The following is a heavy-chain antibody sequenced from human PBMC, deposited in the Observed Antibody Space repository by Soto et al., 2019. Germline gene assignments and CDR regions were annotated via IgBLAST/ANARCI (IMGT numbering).Heavy chain of an antibody. Sequence: SQTLSLTCAISGDSVSSTSAAWNWNRQSPSRGLEWLGRTYYRSKWYYGYAVSVKSRITINPDTSKNQFSRELNSVSPEDTAVYYCARIDSSSSSDMDVWGQGTTVTVSS. J-gene: IGHJ6*02. CDR2: TYYRSKWYY. CDR1: GDSVSSTSAA. CDR3: ARIDSSSSSDMDV. V-gene: IGHV6-1*01. D-gene: IGHD6-6*01.